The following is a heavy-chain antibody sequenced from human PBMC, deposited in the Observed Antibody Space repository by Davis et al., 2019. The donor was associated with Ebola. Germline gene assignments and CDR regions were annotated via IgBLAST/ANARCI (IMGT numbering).Heavy chain of an antibody. CDR3: TRVNAVTGYSRFDS. CDR2: IKQDGSEK. CDR1: GFTFSSYW. Sequence: LSLTCAASGFTFSSYWMHWVRQAPGKGLEWVANIKQDGSEKYYVDSVKGRFTISRDNARNLVYVQMNSLRAEDTALYHCTRVNAVTGYSRFDSWGQGTLVTVSS. V-gene: IGHV3-7*03. D-gene: IGHD3-9*01. J-gene: IGHJ5*01.